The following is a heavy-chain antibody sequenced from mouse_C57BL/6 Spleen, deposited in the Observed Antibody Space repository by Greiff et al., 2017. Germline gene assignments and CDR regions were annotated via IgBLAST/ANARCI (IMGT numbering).Heavy chain of an antibody. CDR3: ASLERGYAMDY. CDR2: IDPSDSYT. V-gene: IGHV1-69*01. CDR1: GYTFTSYW. J-gene: IGHJ4*01. Sequence: QVQLQQPGAELVMPGASVKLSCKASGYTFTSYWMHWVKQRPGQGLEWIGEIDPSDSYTNYNQKFKGKSTLTVDKSSSTAYMQLSSLTSEDSAVYYCASLERGYAMDYWGQGTSVTVSS.